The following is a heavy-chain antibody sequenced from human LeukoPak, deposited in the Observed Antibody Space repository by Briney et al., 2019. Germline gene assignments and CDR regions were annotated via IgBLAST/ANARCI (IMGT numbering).Heavy chain of an antibody. Sequence: GASVKVSCKASAYTFTDYYVHWVRQAPGQGLEWMGRINPSSGDTNYAQNFQGRVTITGDTSASTAYMELSSLRSEDTAVYYCARWGGYYDSSGYYPDAFDIWGQGTMVTVSS. CDR1: AYTFTDYY. D-gene: IGHD3-22*01. CDR3: ARWGGYYDSSGYYPDAFDI. J-gene: IGHJ3*02. CDR2: INPSSGDT. V-gene: IGHV1-2*06.